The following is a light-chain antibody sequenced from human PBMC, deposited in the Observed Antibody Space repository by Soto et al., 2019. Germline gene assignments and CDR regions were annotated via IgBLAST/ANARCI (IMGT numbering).Light chain of an antibody. CDR3: QQCNNWPLT. J-gene: IGKJ4*01. CDR1: QSISSK. V-gene: IGKV3-15*01. Sequence: EIVMTQSPATPSVSPGERATLSCRASQSISSKLAWYQQKPGQAPRLLIYGASTRATGIPARFSGSGSGTEFTLAISSLQSEDFAVYYCQQCNNWPLTFGGGTKVEIK. CDR2: GAS.